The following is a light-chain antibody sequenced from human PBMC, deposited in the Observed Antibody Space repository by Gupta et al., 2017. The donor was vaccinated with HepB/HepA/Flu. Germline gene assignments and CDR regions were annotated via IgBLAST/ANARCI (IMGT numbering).Light chain of an antibody. CDR2: DVN. J-gene: IGLJ3*02. CDR1: SSDVGIYNY. V-gene: IGLV2-11*03. Sequence: SGSPGQSVTFSCTGTSSDVGIYNYVSWYQQHPGKAPKLMIYDVNKRPSGVPDRFSGSKSGNTASLTISGLQAEDEADYYCCSYAGSHTFVVFGGGTKLTGL. CDR3: CSYAGSHTFVV.